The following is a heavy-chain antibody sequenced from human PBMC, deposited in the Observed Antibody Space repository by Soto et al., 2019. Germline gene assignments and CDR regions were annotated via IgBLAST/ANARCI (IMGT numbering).Heavy chain of an antibody. J-gene: IGHJ4*02. V-gene: IGHV3-21*01. CDR1: GFTFSSYS. Sequence: GGSLRLSCAASGFTFSSYSMNWVRQAPGKGLEWVSSISSSSSYIYYADSVKGRFTISRDNAKNSLYLQMNSLRAEDTAVYYCARDHAVPAARILHLDYWGQGTLVTVSS. CDR3: ARDHAVPAARILHLDY. D-gene: IGHD2-2*01. CDR2: ISSSSSYI.